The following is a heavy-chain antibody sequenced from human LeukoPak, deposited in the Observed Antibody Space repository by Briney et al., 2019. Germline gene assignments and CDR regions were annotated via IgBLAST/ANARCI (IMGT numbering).Heavy chain of an antibody. V-gene: IGHV1-24*01. D-gene: IGHD3-9*01. CDR2: FDPEDSET. J-gene: IGHJ4*02. Sequence: ASVKVSCKVSGYTLTELSMHWVRQAPGKGLEWMGGFDPEDSETIYAQKFQGRVTMTEDTSTDTAYMELSSLRSEDTAVYYCATDLNHVLRYFDWPPGYWGQGTLVTVSS. CDR3: ATDLNHVLRYFDWPPGY. CDR1: GYTLTELS.